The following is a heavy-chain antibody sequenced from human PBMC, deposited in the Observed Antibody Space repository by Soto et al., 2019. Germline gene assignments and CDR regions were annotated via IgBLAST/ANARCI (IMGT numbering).Heavy chain of an antibody. CDR3: AKVNWNYGY. CDR2: ISGSGGST. CDR1: GFTFSSYA. Sequence: PXGSLGLSCAASGFTFSSYAMSGVRQAPGKGLEWVSAISGSGGSTYYADSVKGRFTISRDNSKNTLYLQMNSLRAEDTAVYYCAKVNWNYGYWGQGTLVTVSS. V-gene: IGHV3-23*01. D-gene: IGHD1-7*01. J-gene: IGHJ4*02.